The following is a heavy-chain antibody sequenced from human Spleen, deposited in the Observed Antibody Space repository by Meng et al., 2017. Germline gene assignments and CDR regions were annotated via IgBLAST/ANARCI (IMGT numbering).Heavy chain of an antibody. Sequence: ASVKVSCKASGYTFTSYYMHWVRQAPGQGLEWMGIINPSGGSTNYAQKFPGRVTITADKSTSTAYMELSSLRSEDTAVYYCARGRYNAQTTKNYGMDVWGQETTVTVSS. D-gene: IGHD5-12*01. CDR3: ARGRYNAQTTKNYGMDV. V-gene: IGHV1-46*01. J-gene: IGHJ6*02. CDR1: GYTFTSYY. CDR2: INPSGGST.